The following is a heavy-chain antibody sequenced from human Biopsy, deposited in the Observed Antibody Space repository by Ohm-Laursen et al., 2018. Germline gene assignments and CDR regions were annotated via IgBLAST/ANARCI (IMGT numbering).Heavy chain of an antibody. V-gene: IGHV1-2*02. Sequence: SVSASCQVSGYTFAVYYPHWARHAPGHGLEWMGWIIPNSGNANYAQSFQGRLTVTRNTSISTAYMELTSLTFDDTAIYYCARVPAYPSIDGYYGLDLWGQGTTVIVSS. CDR3: ARVPAYPSIDGYYGLDL. CDR2: IIPNSGNA. J-gene: IGHJ6*02. D-gene: IGHD3-9*01. CDR1: GYTFAVYY.